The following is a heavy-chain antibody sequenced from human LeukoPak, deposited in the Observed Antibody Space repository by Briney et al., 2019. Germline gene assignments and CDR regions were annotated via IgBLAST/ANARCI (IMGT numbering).Heavy chain of an antibody. CDR2: ICFDGTTQ. CDR3: AKEGGDGSPFDY. V-gene: IGHV3-30*02. J-gene: IGHJ4*02. CDR1: GFIFSNYG. D-gene: IGHD5-24*01. Sequence: GGSLRLSCAASGFIFSNYGMHWVRLSPDKGLEWLTFICFDGTTQYYADSVRGRFTISRDNSKDTVSLQMYSLRAEDTGIYYCAKEGGDGSPFDYWGQGILVTVSS.